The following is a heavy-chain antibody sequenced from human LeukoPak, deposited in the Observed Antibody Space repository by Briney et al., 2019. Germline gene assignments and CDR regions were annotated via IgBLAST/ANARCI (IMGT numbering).Heavy chain of an antibody. Sequence: SVKVSCKASGGTFSSYAISWVRQAPGQGLEWMGGIIPIFGTANYAQKFQGRVTITADESTSTAYMELSSLRSEDTAVYYCERGDVRGVRSYNWFDPWGQGTLVTVSS. CDR3: ERGDVRGVRSYNWFDP. CDR1: GGTFSSYA. D-gene: IGHD3-10*01. CDR2: IIPIFGTA. J-gene: IGHJ5*02. V-gene: IGHV1-69*01.